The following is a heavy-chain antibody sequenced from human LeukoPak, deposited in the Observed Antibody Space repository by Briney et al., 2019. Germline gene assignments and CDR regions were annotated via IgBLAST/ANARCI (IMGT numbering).Heavy chain of an antibody. V-gene: IGHV3-23*01. CDR3: AKPPVRYSSSSYYYYYYMDV. J-gene: IGHJ6*03. Sequence: GGSLRLSCAASGFTVSSNYMSWVRQAPGKGLDWVSAISGSGGSTYYADSVKGRFTISRDNSKNTLYLQLNSLRAEDTAVYYCAKPPVRYSSSSYYYYYYMDVWGKGTTVTVSS. CDR1: GFTVSSNY. CDR2: ISGSGGST. D-gene: IGHD6-13*01.